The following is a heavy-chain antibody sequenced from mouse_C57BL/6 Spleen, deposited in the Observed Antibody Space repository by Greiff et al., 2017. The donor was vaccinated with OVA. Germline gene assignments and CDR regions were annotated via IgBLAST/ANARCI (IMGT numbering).Heavy chain of an antibody. V-gene: IGHV5-17*01. D-gene: IGHD1-1*01. Sequence: VKLVESGGGLVKPGGSLKLSCAASGFTFSDYGMHWVRQAPEKGLEWVAYISSGSSTIYYADTVKGRFTISRDNAKNTLFLQMTSLRSVDTAMYYCATYGSSYAMDYWGQGTSVTVSS. CDR1: GFTFSDYG. CDR2: ISSGSSTI. J-gene: IGHJ4*01. CDR3: ATYGSSYAMDY.